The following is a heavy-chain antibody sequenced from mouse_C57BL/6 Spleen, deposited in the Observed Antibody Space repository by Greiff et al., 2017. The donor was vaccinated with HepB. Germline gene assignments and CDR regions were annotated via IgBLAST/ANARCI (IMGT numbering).Heavy chain of an antibody. J-gene: IGHJ2*01. CDR2: IYPSDSET. CDR3: ARSNSNYDY. Sequence: QVQLQQSGAELVRPGSSVKLSCKASGYTFTSYWMDWVKQRPGQGLEWIVNIYPSDSETHYNQKFKDKATLTVDKSSSTAYMQLSSLTSEDSAVYYCARSNSNYDYWGQGTTLTVSS. CDR1: GYTFTSYW. D-gene: IGHD2-5*01. V-gene: IGHV1-61*01.